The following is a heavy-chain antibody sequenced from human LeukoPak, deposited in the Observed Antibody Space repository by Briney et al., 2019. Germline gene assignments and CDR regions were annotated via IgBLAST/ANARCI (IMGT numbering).Heavy chain of an antibody. D-gene: IGHD6-25*01. CDR1: GVTLSDHH. CDR3: ARDGAAGDNSAFDI. V-gene: IGHV3-72*01. J-gene: IGHJ3*02. Sequence: GRSLRLSCAAPGVTLSDHHMDWVRQAPGKGLEWVGRTRDKARGYTTEYAASVEGRFTISRDDSKTLVYLQMNSLKTEDTAVYFCARDGAAGDNSAFDIWGQGTVVTVSS. CDR2: TRDKARGYTT.